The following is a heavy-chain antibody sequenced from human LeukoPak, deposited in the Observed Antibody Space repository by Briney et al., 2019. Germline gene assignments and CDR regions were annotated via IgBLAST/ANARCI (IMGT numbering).Heavy chain of an antibody. J-gene: IGHJ4*02. V-gene: IGHV5-51*01. CDR1: GYSFTSHW. D-gene: IGHD2-15*01. CDR3: VRGLPGSCSGGSCYRFDY. Sequence: GESLKISCNGFGYSFTSHWIGWVRQMPGKGLEGMHIIYPGDSDTRYSPSFQGQVTISADKYISTAYLQWSCLKAPDPAMYYCVRGLPGSCSGGSCYRFDYWGQGKLVTVSS. CDR2: IYPGDSDT.